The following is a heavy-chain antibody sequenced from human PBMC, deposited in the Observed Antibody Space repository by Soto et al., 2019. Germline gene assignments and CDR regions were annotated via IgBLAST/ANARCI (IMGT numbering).Heavy chain of an antibody. CDR2: ISHDGKKD. CDR3: AKDMGPSPRPPDSLDI. CDR1: GFTFRSFG. V-gene: IGHV3-30*18. D-gene: IGHD3-10*01. Sequence: QMQLAESGGNVVQPGMSLRLSCLASGFTFRSFGMHWVRQAPGKGLEWVATISHDGKKDYYADSVKGRFTVSRDNSRDTIYLEMNSVKVDDSAVYYCAKDMGPSPRPPDSLDIWGQGTVVTVSS. J-gene: IGHJ3*02.